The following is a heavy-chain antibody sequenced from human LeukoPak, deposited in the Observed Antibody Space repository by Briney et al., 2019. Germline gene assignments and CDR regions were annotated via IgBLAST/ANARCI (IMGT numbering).Heavy chain of an antibody. V-gene: IGHV4-59*08. CDR1: GGSISSYY. Sequence: SETLSLTCTVSGGSISSYYWSWIRQPPGKGLEWIGYIYYSGSTNYNPSLKSRVTISVDTSKNQFSLKLSSVTAADTAVYYCARGIAAAGKGPLFDPWGQGTLVTVSS. CDR3: ARGIAAAGKGPLFDP. CDR2: IYYSGST. D-gene: IGHD6-13*01. J-gene: IGHJ5*02.